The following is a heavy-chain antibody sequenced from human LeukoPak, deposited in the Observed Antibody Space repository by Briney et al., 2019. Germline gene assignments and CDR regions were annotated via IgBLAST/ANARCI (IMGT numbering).Heavy chain of an antibody. CDR3: ARAGIAVAGRHYYYYYMDV. V-gene: IGHV4-34*01. Sequence: SETLSLTCAVYGGSFSGYYWSWIRQPPGKGLEWIGEINHSGSTNYNPSLKSRVTISVVTSKNQFSLKLSSVTAADTAVYYCARAGIAVAGRHYYYYYMDVWGKGTTVTISS. J-gene: IGHJ6*03. CDR1: GGSFSGYY. D-gene: IGHD6-19*01. CDR2: INHSGST.